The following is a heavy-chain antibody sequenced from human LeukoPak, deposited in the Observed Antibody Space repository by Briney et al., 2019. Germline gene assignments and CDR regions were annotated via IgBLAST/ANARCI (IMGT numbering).Heavy chain of an antibody. CDR1: GGSFSGYY. J-gene: IGHJ6*03. CDR2: INHSGST. V-gene: IGHV4-34*01. Sequence: SETLSLTCAVYGGSFSGYYWSWIRQPPGKGLEWIGEINHSGSTNYNPSLKSRVTISVDTSKNQFSLKLSSVTAADTAVYYCARLRYFFLQYYYYYMDVWGKGTTVTISS. D-gene: IGHD3-9*01. CDR3: ARLRYFFLQYYYYYMDV.